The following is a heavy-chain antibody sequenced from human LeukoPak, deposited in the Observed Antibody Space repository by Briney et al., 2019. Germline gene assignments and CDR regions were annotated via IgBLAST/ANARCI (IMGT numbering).Heavy chain of an antibody. J-gene: IGHJ6*03. D-gene: IGHD6-13*01. CDR3: ARGASSSWDYYYYYYMDV. CDR1: GYTFTSYD. V-gene: IGHV1-8*01. Sequence: ASVKGSCKASGYTFTSYDINWVREATGQGLEWMGWRNPNSGSTGYAQKFQGRVTMTRNTSISTAYMELSSLRSEDTAVYYCARGASSSWDYYYYYYMDVWGKGTTVTISS. CDR2: RNPNSGST.